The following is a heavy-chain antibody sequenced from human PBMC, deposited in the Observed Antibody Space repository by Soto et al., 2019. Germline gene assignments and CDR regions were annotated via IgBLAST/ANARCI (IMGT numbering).Heavy chain of an antibody. CDR1: GGTFSSYT. CDR3: ARDYPYGSGSYYRIHFDY. J-gene: IGHJ4*02. Sequence: QVQLVQSGAEVKKPGSSVKVSCKASGGTFSSYTISCVRQAPGQGLERMGRIIPILGIANYAQKFQGRVTITADKSTSTAYMELSSLRSEDTAVYYCARDYPYGSGSYYRIHFDYWGPGTLVTVSS. D-gene: IGHD3-10*01. V-gene: IGHV1-69*08. CDR2: IIPILGIA.